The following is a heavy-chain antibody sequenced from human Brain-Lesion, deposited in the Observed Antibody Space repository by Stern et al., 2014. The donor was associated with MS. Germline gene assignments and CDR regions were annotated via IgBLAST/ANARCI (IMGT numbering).Heavy chain of an antibody. Sequence: EVQLGESGGGLVTRGGSLRLSCAASAFSLRPYSVSWVRQAPGKGLEWVLSISSSTTYIYYVDSVKGRFTISRDNAKNSVFLQMNGLGADDTAVYYCARGYGDAYYRGLDVWGQGTTVTVSS. J-gene: IGHJ6*02. CDR1: AFSLRPYS. V-gene: IGHV3-21*01. D-gene: IGHD4-17*01. CDR3: ARGYGDAYYRGLDV. CDR2: ISSSTTYI.